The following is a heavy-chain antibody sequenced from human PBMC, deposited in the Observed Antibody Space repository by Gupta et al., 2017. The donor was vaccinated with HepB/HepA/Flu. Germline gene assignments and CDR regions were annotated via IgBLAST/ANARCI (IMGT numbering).Heavy chain of an antibody. Sequence: EVQLVESGGVLVQPGGSLRLSCAASGFTVSSNSMNWVRQAPGKGLEWVSAIYSGGTTYYADSVKGRFTISRDISKNTLYLQMNSLRAEDTAVYYCARDPRGSSFFDYWGQGTLVTVSS. CDR2: IYSGGTT. D-gene: IGHD6-6*01. CDR3: ARDPRGSSFFDY. CDR1: GFTVSSNS. V-gene: IGHV3-66*01. J-gene: IGHJ4*02.